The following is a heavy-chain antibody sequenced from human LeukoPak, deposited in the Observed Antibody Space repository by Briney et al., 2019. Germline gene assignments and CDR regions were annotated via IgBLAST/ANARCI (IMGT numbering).Heavy chain of an antibody. CDR2: ISYDGSNK. Sequence: GGSLRLSCAASGFTFDDYAMHWVRQAPGKGLEWVAVISYDGSNKYYADSVKGRFTISRDNSKNTLYLQMSSLRAEDTAVYYCARETYYDFWSGFSGNYYYGMDVWGQGTTVTVSS. D-gene: IGHD3-3*01. CDR1: GFTFDDYA. CDR3: ARETYYDFWSGFSGNYYYGMDV. V-gene: IGHV3-30-3*01. J-gene: IGHJ6*02.